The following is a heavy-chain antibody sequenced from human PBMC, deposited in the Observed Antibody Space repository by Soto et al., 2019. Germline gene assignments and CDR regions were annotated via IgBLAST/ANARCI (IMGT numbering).Heavy chain of an antibody. Sequence: QITLKESGPTLVRPPQTLTLTCTFSGFSLTSGVGVGWIRQPPGKALEWLALIYWDDDKRYSPSLKNRLTITKDTSKNQVVRTRTNVGPVDTATYFCAHIDPEIVTVGGHGGFDYWGQGTLVTVSS. CDR2: IYWDDDK. CDR3: AHIDPEIVTVGGHGGFDY. CDR1: GFSLTSGVG. D-gene: IGHD5-12*01. V-gene: IGHV2-5*02. J-gene: IGHJ4*02.